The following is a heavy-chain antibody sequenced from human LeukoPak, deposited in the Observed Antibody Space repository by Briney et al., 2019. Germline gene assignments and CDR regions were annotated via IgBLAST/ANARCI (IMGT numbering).Heavy chain of an antibody. CDR2: INPNSGGT. Sequence: ASVKVSCKASGYTFTGYYMHWVRQAPGQGLEWMGRINPNSGGTNYAQKFQGRVTITRDTSISTAYMELSRLRSDDTAVYYCTRDFVYDYVWGSHRYNYFDYWGQGTLVTVSS. J-gene: IGHJ4*02. D-gene: IGHD3-16*02. CDR1: GYTFTGYY. V-gene: IGHV1-2*06. CDR3: TRDFVYDYVWGSHRYNYFDY.